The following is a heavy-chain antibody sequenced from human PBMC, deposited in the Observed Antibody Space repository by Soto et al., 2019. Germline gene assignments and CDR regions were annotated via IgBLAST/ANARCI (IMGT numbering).Heavy chain of an antibody. CDR1: GFTFSSYA. CDR3: AKDWAGGVYNWNWRYYFDY. D-gene: IGHD1-7*01. J-gene: IGHJ4*02. CDR2: ISGSGGST. V-gene: IGHV3-23*01. Sequence: EVQLLESGGGLVQPGGSLRLSCAASGFTFSSYAMSWVRQAPGKGLEWVSAISGSGGSTYYADSVKGRFTISRDNSKNTLYLQMHSLRAEDTAVYYCAKDWAGGVYNWNWRYYFDYWGQGTLVTVSS.